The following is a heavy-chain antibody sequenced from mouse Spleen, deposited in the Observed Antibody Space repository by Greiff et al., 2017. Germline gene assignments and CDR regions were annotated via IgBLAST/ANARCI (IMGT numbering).Heavy chain of an antibody. V-gene: IGHV5-17*01. Sequence: EVQLVESGGGLMKPGGSLKLSCAASGFTFSDYGMHWVRQAPEKGLEWVAYISSGSSTIYYADTVKGRFTISRDNAKNTLFLQMTSLRSEDTAMYYCARGLYYGIYYYAMDYWGQGTSVTVSS. CDR2: ISSGSSTI. CDR1: GFTFSDYG. CDR3: ARGLYYGIYYYAMDY. D-gene: IGHD2-1*01. J-gene: IGHJ4*01.